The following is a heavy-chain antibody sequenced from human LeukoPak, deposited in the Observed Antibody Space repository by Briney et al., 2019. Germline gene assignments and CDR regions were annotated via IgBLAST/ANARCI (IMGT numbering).Heavy chain of an antibody. D-gene: IGHD3-10*01. Sequence: GESLKISCEGSGHSFTNYWIGWVRQLPGKGLEWMGIIYPGDSDTRYSPSFQGQVTISADKSISTAYLQWSSLKASDTAMYYCVRRLPGTEYFDYWGQGTLVTVSS. V-gene: IGHV5-51*01. J-gene: IGHJ4*02. CDR1: GHSFTNYW. CDR2: IYPGDSDT. CDR3: VRRLPGTEYFDY.